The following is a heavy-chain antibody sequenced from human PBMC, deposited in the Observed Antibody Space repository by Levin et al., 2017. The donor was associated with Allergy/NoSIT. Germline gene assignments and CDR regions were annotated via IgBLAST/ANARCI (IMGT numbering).Heavy chain of an antibody. CDR3: ARGGCSSTSCLDN. CDR1: GFTFSSFY. D-gene: IGHD2-2*01. V-gene: IGHV3-74*01. CDR2: IISDGSTT. J-gene: IGHJ4*02. Sequence: LSGGSLRLSCAASGFTFSSFYMHWVRQAPGKGLVWVSRIISDGSTTNYADSVRGRFTISRDNAKNMLYLQMNSLGAEDTALYYCARGGCSSTSCLDNWGQGTLVTVSS.